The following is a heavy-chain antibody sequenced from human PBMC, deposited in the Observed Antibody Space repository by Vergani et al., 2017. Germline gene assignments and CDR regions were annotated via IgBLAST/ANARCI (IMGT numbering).Heavy chain of an antibody. V-gene: IGHV3-23*01. CDR2: ISNTGHGT. CDR3: AKDISSSERYLDF. J-gene: IGHJ4*02. D-gene: IGHD6-13*01. CDR1: GFGFSTHT. Sequence: EVQLLESGGGLVQPGGSLRLSCAASGFGFSTHTMTWVRQAPGKGLEWVTFISNTGHGTLYADALKGRFTVSRVNSKNTVYLQMNSLRVEDTAIYYCAKDISSSERYLDFWGQGTLVTVSA.